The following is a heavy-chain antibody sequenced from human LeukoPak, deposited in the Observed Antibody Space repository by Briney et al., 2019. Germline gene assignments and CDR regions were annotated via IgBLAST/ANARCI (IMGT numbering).Heavy chain of an antibody. CDR1: GFSLTTRGVG. D-gene: IGHD4-17*01. Sequence: SGPTPVNPTQTLTLTCSFSGFSLTTRGVGVGWIRQSPGKALEWLALIYWNNDNRYSPSLKTRLTITKDTSKNQVVLTMTEMDPVDTATYYCAHYGDYRFMYYFDYWGQGTLVTVSS. V-gene: IGHV2-5*01. CDR2: IYWNNDN. J-gene: IGHJ4*02. CDR3: AHYGDYRFMYYFDY.